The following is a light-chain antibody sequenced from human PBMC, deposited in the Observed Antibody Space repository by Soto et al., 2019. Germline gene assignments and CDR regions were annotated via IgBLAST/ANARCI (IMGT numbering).Light chain of an antibody. CDR3: QSYDSSLSLYV. Sequence: VLTQPPSVSGAPGQRVTISCTGSSSNIGAGYDVHWYQQLPGTAPKLLIYGNSNRPSGVPDRFSGSKSGTSASLAITGLQAEDEADYYCQSYDSSLSLYVFGTGTKVTVL. V-gene: IGLV1-40*01. CDR1: SSNIGAGYD. CDR2: GNS. J-gene: IGLJ1*01.